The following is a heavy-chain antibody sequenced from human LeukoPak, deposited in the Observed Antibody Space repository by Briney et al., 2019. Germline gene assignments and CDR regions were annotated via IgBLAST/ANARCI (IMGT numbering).Heavy chain of an antibody. CDR3: AREASHKRGYSGYEVYYYGMDV. J-gene: IGHJ6*02. CDR1: GFTFNSYA. V-gene: IGHV3-30-3*01. D-gene: IGHD5-12*01. Sequence: PGGSLRLSCAASGFTFNSYAMHWVRQAPGKGLEWVAVISYDGSNKYYADSVKGRFTISRDNSKNTLYLQMNSLRAEDTAVYYCAREASHKRGYSGYEVYYYGMDVWGQGTTVTVSS. CDR2: ISYDGSNK.